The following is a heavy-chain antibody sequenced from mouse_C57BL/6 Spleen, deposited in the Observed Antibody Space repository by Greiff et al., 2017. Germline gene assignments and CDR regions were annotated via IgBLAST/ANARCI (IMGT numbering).Heavy chain of an antibody. Sequence: QVHVKQPGAELVKPGASVKLSCKASGYTFTSYWMQWVKQRPGQGLEWIGEIDPSDSYTNYNQKFKGKATLTVDTSSSTAYMQLSSLTSEASAVYYCARKDFYGSGYFDVWGTGTTVTVSS. D-gene: IGHD1-1*01. V-gene: IGHV1-50*01. CDR1: GYTFTSYW. J-gene: IGHJ1*03. CDR2: IDPSDSYT. CDR3: ARKDFYGSGYFDV.